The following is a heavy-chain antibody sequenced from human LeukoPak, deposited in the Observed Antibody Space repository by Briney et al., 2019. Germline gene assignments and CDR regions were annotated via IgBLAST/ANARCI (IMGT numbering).Heavy chain of an antibody. CDR3: ARDSDGDPSFDN. J-gene: IGHJ4*02. V-gene: IGHV3-48*02. CDR1: GFTFSTSS. D-gene: IGHD4-17*01. Sequence: PGGSLRLSCAASGFTFSTSSMNWVRQAPGKGLEWVSYITGSSDTIYYADSVKGRFTISRDNAKNSLFLQMNSLRDEDTAVYYCARDSDGDPSFDNWGQGSLVTVSS. CDR2: ITGSSDTI.